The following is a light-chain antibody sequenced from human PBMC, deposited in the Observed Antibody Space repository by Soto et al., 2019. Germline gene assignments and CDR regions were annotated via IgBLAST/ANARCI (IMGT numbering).Light chain of an antibody. CDR3: SSYTTRTTQV. V-gene: IGLV2-14*01. Sequence: QSALTQPASVSGSPGQTVTISCTGTSSDVGSNNYVSWYQQHPRKAHQVMIYEFRHRPSGVSDRFSGSKSGKTASLTIFGLPAEDEDDYYCSSYTTRTTQVFGGGTKLTVL. CDR1: SSDVGSNNY. J-gene: IGLJ2*01. CDR2: EFR.